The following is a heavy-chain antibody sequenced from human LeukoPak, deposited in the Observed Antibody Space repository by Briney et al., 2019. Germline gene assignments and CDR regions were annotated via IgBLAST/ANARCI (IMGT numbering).Heavy chain of an antibody. Sequence: SETLSLTCTVSGGSISGYYWSWIRQHPGKGLEWLGYISNNGNTYYSPSFERRTSMSVDTSKNQFSLRLTLVTAADTAIYYCARTTVHPNKFDPWGQGTLSPSPQ. D-gene: IGHD1-1*01. CDR1: GGSISGYY. CDR3: ARTTVHPNKFDP. J-gene: IGHJ5*02. CDR2: ISNNGNT. V-gene: IGHV4-31*03.